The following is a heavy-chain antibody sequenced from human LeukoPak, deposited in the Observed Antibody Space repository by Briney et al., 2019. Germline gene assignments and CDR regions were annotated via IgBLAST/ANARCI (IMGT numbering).Heavy chain of an antibody. Sequence: PGGSLRLSCAASGFTFSSYAMSWVRQAPGKGLEWVSAISGSGGSTYYADSVKGRFTISRDNSKNTLYLQMNSLRAEDTAVYYCAKDGSWIQLCLPNYWGQGTLVTVSS. CDR2: ISGSGGST. D-gene: IGHD5-18*01. CDR1: GFTFSSYA. J-gene: IGHJ4*02. V-gene: IGHV3-23*01. CDR3: AKDGSWIQLCLPNY.